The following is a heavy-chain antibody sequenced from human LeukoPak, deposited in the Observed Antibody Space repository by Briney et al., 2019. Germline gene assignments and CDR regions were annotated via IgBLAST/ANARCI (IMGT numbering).Heavy chain of an antibody. Sequence: SETLSLTCTVSGGSISSSSYYWGWIRQPPGKGLEWIGSIYYSGSTYYNPSLKSRVTISVDTSKNQFSLKLSSVTAADTAVYYCASWDYYDILTGYPKHYFDYWGQGTLVTVSS. CDR1: GGSISSSSYY. CDR3: ASWDYYDILTGYPKHYFDY. D-gene: IGHD3-9*01. J-gene: IGHJ4*02. V-gene: IGHV4-39*01. CDR2: IYYSGST.